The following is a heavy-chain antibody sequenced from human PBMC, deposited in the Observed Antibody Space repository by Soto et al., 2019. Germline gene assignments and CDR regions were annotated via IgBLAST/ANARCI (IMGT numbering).Heavy chain of an antibody. Sequence: PSETLSLTCTVSGGSISSGGYYWSWIRQNPGKGLVWIGYIYYSGSTYYNPSLKSRVTISVDTSKNQFSLKLSSVTAADTAVYYCARSGWAVISIAAAGTGWFDPWGQGTLVTVSS. CDR2: IYYSGST. V-gene: IGHV4-31*03. CDR3: ARSGWAVISIAAAGTGWFDP. CDR1: GGSISSGGYY. D-gene: IGHD6-13*01. J-gene: IGHJ5*02.